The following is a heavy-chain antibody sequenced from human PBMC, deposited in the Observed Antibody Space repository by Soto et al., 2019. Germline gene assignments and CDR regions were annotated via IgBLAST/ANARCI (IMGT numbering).Heavy chain of an antibody. Sequence: PGGSLRLSCAASGFTFSSYAMSWVRQAPGKGLEWVSAISGSGGSTYYADSVKGRFTISRDNSKNTLYPQMNSLRAEDTAVYYCAKDGDYYDSSGYPTLDAFDIWGQGTMVTVSS. CDR3: AKDGDYYDSSGYPTLDAFDI. V-gene: IGHV3-23*01. D-gene: IGHD3-22*01. J-gene: IGHJ3*02. CDR1: GFTFSSYA. CDR2: ISGSGGST.